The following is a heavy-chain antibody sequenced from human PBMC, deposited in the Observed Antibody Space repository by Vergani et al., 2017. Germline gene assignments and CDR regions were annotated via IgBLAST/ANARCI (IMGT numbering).Heavy chain of an antibody. CDR1: EYSFGNYW. D-gene: IGHD1-1*01. Sequence: EVELVQSGPEMRKPGESLKISCKGSEYSFGNYWIGWVRQMPGKGLEWKGIICPADFDTSYSPAFQGQVTISADKYFSTAFLQWDSLKASYTALYYCARHTTYTDSWRQGTLVTVSS. CDR2: ICPADFDT. V-gene: IGHV5-51*01. J-gene: IGHJ4*02. CDR3: ARHTTYTDS.